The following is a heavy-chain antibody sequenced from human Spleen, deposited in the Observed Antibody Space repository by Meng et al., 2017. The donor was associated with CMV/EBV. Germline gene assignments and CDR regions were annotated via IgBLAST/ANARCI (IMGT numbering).Heavy chain of an antibody. CDR1: GFTFRNDG. CDR3: ATFHGSGNYLGH. V-gene: IGHV3-33*01. CDR2: IWYDGSHK. D-gene: IGHD3-10*01. Sequence: CAASGFTFRNDGMEWVRQAPGKGLEWVAVIWYDGSHKYYVDSVKGRFTVSRDNSKNTLYLQMNSLIAEDTAIYYCATFHGSGNYLGHWGQGTLVTVSS. J-gene: IGHJ4*02.